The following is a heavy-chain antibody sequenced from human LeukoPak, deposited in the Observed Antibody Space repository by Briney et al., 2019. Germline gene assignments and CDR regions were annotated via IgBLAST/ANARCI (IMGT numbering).Heavy chain of an antibody. D-gene: IGHD1-26*01. CDR1: GGSINSSTYY. CDR2: IYYGGTT. V-gene: IGHV4-39*01. J-gene: IGHJ4*02. CDR3: ARHPPGESYYY. Sequence: PSETLSLTCTVSGGSINSSTYYWGWIRQPPGKGLELIGDIYYGGTTYYNPSLESRVTISVDTSKNQFSLKVSSVTAADTAVYYCARHPPGESYYYWGQGTLVTVSS.